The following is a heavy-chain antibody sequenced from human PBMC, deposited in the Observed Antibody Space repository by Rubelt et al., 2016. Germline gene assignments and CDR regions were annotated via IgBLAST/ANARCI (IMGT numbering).Heavy chain of an antibody. CDR3: AKVRTGTTALTYYYYGMDV. Sequence: EVQLLESGGGLVQPGGSLRLSCAASGFTFSSYAMSWVRQAPGKGLEWVSAISGSGGSTYYADSVKGRFTISRDNSKNTLYLQMNSLRAEDTAVYYCAKVRTGTTALTYYYYGMDVWGQGTLVTVSS. D-gene: IGHD1-1*01. V-gene: IGHV3-23*01. J-gene: IGHJ6*02. CDR1: GFTFSSYA. CDR2: ISGSGGST.